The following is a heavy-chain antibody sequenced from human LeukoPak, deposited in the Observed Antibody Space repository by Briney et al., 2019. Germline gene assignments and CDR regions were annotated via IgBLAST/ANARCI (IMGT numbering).Heavy chain of an antibody. Sequence: PSETLSLTCNVSGDSISSGTYYWHWIRQRPGKGLEWIGYIHHSGTTFYNPSLKSRVTISVDTSKNQFSLKLSSVTAADTAVYFCARDGRYSFGLTRNAFDIWGQGTVVSVSS. D-gene: IGHD5-18*01. J-gene: IGHJ3*02. CDR3: ARDGRYSFGLTRNAFDI. CDR2: IHHSGTT. V-gene: IGHV4-31*03. CDR1: GDSISSGTYY.